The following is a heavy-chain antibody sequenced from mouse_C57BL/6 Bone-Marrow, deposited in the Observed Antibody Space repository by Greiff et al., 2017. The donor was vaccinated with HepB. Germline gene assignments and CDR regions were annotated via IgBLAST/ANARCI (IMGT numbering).Heavy chain of an antibody. CDR3: VNDGYYGYYAMDY. Sequence: EVQGVESGGGLVQPKGSLKLSCAASGFSFNTYAMNWVRQAPGKGLEWVARIRSKSNNYATYYADSVKDRFTISRDDSESMLYLQMNNLKTEDTAMYYCVNDGYYGYYAMDYWGQGTSVTVSS. D-gene: IGHD2-3*01. J-gene: IGHJ4*01. CDR2: IRSKSNNYAT. CDR1: GFSFNTYA. V-gene: IGHV10-1*01.